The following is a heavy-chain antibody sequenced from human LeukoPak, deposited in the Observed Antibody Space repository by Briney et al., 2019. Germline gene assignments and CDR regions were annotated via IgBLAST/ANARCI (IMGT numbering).Heavy chain of an antibody. CDR3: ARGSDTAAGLY. D-gene: IGHD6-13*01. CDR2: INHSGST. CDR1: GGSFSGYY. V-gene: IGHV4-34*01. Sequence: SETLSLTCAVYGGSFSGYYWSWIRQPPGKGLEWIGEINHSGSTNYNPSLKSRVSISVDSSKNQFSLKVSSVTAADTAVYYCARGSDTAAGLYWGQGTRVTVSS. J-gene: IGHJ4*02.